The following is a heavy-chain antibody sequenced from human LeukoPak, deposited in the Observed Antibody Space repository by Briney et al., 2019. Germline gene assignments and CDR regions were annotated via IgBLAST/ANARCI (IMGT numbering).Heavy chain of an antibody. V-gene: IGHV3-33*06. J-gene: IGHJ4*02. CDR3: AKDYCTGGSCYLDY. D-gene: IGHD2-15*01. Sequence: PGGSLRLSCAASGFTFSSYGMHWVRQAPGKGLEWGALIWFDGSNKYYVDSVKGRFTISRDNYKNTLYLQMNSLRADDTAVYYCAKDYCTGGSCYLDYWGQGTMVTVCS. CDR1: GFTFSSYG. CDR2: IWFDGSNK.